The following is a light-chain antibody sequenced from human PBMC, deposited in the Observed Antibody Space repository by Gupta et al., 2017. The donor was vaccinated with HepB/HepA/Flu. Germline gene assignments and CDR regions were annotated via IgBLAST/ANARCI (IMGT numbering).Light chain of an antibody. J-gene: IGLJ1*01. CDR3: GTWDSSLSAGV. Sequence: QSVLTQPPSVSEAPGQKVTISCSGSSSNIGNNYVSWYQQLPGTAPKLLIYENNKRPSGIPDRFSCSKSGTSATLGITGLQTGDEADYYCGTWDSSLSAGVFGTGTKVTVL. CDR1: SSNIGNNY. V-gene: IGLV1-51*02. CDR2: ENN.